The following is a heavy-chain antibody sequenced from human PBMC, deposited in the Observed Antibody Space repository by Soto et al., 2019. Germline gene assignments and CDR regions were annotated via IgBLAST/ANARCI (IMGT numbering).Heavy chain of an antibody. CDR2: ISYDGSNK. Sequence: QVQLVESGGGVVQPGRSLRLSCAASGFTFSSYAMHWVRQAPGKGLERVAVISYDGSNKYYADSVKGRFTISRDNSKNTLYLQMNSLRAEDTAVYYCARGGRSIAVVRDAFDIWGQGTMVTVSS. D-gene: IGHD6-19*01. CDR3: ARGGRSIAVVRDAFDI. J-gene: IGHJ3*02. V-gene: IGHV3-30-3*01. CDR1: GFTFSSYA.